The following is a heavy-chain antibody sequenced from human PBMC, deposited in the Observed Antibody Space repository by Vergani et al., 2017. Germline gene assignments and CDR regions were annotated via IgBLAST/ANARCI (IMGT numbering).Heavy chain of an antibody. V-gene: IGHV4-30-4*01. CDR2: IYYSGST. D-gene: IGHD6-13*01. CDR3: ARDRQVRRIAAAGTSDAFDI. Sequence: QVQLQESGPGLVKPSQTLSLTCTVSGGSISSGDYYWSWIRQPPGKGLEWIGYIYYSGSTYYNPSLKSRVTISVDTSKNKFSLKLSSVTAADTAVYYCARDRQVRRIAAAGTSDAFDIWGQGTMVTVSS. CDR1: GGSISSGDYY. J-gene: IGHJ3*02.